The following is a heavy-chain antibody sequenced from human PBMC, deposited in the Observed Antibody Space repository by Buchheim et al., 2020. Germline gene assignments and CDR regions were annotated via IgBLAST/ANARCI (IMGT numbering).Heavy chain of an antibody. CDR3: ARQVQWLEGGSYYYYGMDV. CDR1: GYSFTSFW. Sequence: EVQLVQSGAEVKKPGDSLKISCQVSGYSFTSFWIGWVRQMPGKGLEWMGIIYPGDSDTRYSPSFQGQVTISADKSISTAYLQWSSLKASDTAMYYCARQVQWLEGGSYYYYGMDVWGQGTT. CDR2: IYPGDSDT. J-gene: IGHJ6*02. V-gene: IGHV5-51*01. D-gene: IGHD6-19*01.